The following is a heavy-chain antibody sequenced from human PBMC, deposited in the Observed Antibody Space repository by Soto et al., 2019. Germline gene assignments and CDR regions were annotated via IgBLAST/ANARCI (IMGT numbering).Heavy chain of an antibody. CDR3: ASLRGRPSY. J-gene: IGHJ4*02. CDR1: GFTFSSYW. Sequence: AGGSLRLSCAASGFTFSSYWMHWVRQAPGKGLVWVSRINSDGSSTNYADSVKGRFTISRDNAKNTLYLQMNSLRVEDTAVYYCASLRGRPSYRGQRTSVLISS. CDR2: INSDGSST. D-gene: IGHD5-12*01. V-gene: IGHV3-74*01.